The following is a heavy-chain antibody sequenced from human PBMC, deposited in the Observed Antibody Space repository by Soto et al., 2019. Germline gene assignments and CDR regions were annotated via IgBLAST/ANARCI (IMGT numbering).Heavy chain of an antibody. J-gene: IGHJ3*02. CDR1: GYSFTSYW. D-gene: IGHD1-1*01. V-gene: IGHV5-51*01. CDR3: ARLDPGTEALNAFDI. Sequence: LGESLKISCKGSGYSFTSYWIGWVRQMPGKGLEWMGIIYPGDSDTRYSPSFQGQVTISADKSISTAYLQWSSLKASDTAMYYCARLDPGTEALNAFDIWGQGTMVTVSS. CDR2: IYPGDSDT.